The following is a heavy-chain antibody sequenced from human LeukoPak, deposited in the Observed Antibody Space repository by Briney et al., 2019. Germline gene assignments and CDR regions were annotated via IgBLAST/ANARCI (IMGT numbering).Heavy chain of an antibody. CDR2: ISSSSSTI. Sequence: GGSLRLSCAASGFTVSSSYMSWVRQAPGKGLEWVSYISSSSSTIHYADSVKGRFTISRDNAKNSLYLQMNSLRAEDTAVYYCARGGVQTTADAFDIWGQGTMVTVSS. D-gene: IGHD4-17*01. J-gene: IGHJ3*02. CDR3: ARGGVQTTADAFDI. V-gene: IGHV3-48*01. CDR1: GFTVSSSY.